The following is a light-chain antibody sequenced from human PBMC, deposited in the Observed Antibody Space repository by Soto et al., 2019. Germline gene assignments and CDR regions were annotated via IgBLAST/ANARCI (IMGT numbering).Light chain of an antibody. V-gene: IGKV3-15*01. J-gene: IGKJ1*01. CDR2: DAF. CDR1: QSINTN. Sequence: EIVMTQFPATLSVSPGERATLSCRASQSINTNLAWYQQRPGQAPRLLIYDAFNRATGIPARFSGSGSGTEFTLTISSLQSEDFVVYYCQQYNNRWTFGQGTKLDIK. CDR3: QQYNNRWT.